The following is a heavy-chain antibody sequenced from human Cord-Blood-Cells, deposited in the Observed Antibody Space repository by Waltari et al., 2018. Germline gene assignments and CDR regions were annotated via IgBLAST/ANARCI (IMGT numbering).Heavy chain of an antibody. CDR1: GCTFSSYA. D-gene: IGHD1-26*01. CDR2: ISGSGGST. CDR3: AKDRSGSYY. Sequence: EVQLLESGGGLVQPGGSLRLPCAASGCTFSSYAMRWVRQAPGRGMEWVSAISGSGGSTYYADSVKGRFTISRDNSKNTLYLQMNSLRAEDTAVYYCAKDRSGSYYWGQGTLVTVSS. J-gene: IGHJ4*02. V-gene: IGHV3-23*01.